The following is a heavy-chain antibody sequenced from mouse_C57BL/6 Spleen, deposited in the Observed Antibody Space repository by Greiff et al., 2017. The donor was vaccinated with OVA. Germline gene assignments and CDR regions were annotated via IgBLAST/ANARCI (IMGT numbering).Heavy chain of an antibody. CDR2: IDPSDSET. CDR3: ARDLLWLRRGNWYFDV. Sequence: VQLQQPGAELVRPGSSVKLPCKASGYTFTSYWMHWVKQRPIQGLEWIGNIDPSDSETHYNQKFKDKATLTVDKSSSTAYMQLSSLTSEDSAVYYCARDLLWLRRGNWYFDVWGTGTTVTVSS. CDR1: GYTFTSYW. D-gene: IGHD2-2*01. V-gene: IGHV1-52*01. J-gene: IGHJ1*03.